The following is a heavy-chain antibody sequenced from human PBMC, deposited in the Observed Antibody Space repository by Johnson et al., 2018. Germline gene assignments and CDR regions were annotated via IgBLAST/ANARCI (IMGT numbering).Heavy chain of an antibody. D-gene: IGHD3-22*01. V-gene: IGHV3-30*18. CDR1: GFTFSSYG. CDR3: AKDPSGYFEYFHH. CDR2: ISYDGRNK. J-gene: IGHJ1*01. Sequence: QVQLVQSGGGVVQPGRSLRLSCAASGFTFSSYGMHWVRQAPGKGLEWVAVISYDGRNKYYADSGKGRFTISRDNSKNPLYLQMNSLNPEETAVYYCAKDPSGYFEYFHHWGQGTLVTVS.